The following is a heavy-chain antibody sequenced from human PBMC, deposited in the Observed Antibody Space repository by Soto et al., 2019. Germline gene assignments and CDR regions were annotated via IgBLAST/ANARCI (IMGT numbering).Heavy chain of an antibody. V-gene: IGHV4-34*01. CDR2: INHSGST. Sequence: ETLSLTCAVYGGSFSGYYWSWIRQPPGKGLEWIGEINHSGSTNYNPSLKSRVTISVDTSKNQFSLKLSSVTAADTAVYYCARGLSYGSGSYDYWGQGTLVTVSS. CDR1: GGSFSGYY. CDR3: ARGLSYGSGSYDY. D-gene: IGHD3-10*01. J-gene: IGHJ4*02.